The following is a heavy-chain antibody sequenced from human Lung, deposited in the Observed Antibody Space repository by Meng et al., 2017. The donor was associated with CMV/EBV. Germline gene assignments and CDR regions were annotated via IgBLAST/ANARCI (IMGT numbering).Heavy chain of an antibody. D-gene: IGHD7-27*01. V-gene: IGHV1-2*02. CDR3: ARDNDWGPDY. CDR2: IYPNSGGT. Sequence: ASVKVSCKASGYRFTDHYFHRVRQAPGQGLEWMGWIYPNSGGTHYAQKFQGRLTVTRDTSISTGYMELSSLGSDDTAVYYCARDNDWGPDYWGQGTLVTVSS. J-gene: IGHJ4*02. CDR1: GYRFTDHY.